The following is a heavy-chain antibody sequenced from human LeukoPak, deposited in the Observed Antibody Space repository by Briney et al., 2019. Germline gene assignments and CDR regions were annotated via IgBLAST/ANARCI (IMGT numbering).Heavy chain of an antibody. Sequence: SETLSLTCTVSGGSIGSGDYYWSWIRQPPGKGLEWIGYIYYSGSTYYNPSLKSRVTIPVDTSKNQFSLKLSSVTAADTAVYYCASRYFDWLSDFDYWGQGTLVIVSS. CDR1: GGSIGSGDYY. CDR2: IYYSGST. J-gene: IGHJ4*02. CDR3: ASRYFDWLSDFDY. D-gene: IGHD3-9*01. V-gene: IGHV4-30-4*08.